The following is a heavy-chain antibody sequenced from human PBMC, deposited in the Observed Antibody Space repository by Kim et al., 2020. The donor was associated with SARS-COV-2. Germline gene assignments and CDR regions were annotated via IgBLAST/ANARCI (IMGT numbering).Heavy chain of an antibody. CDR2: INPHAGEQ. Sequence: GGSLRLSCAASGFTFSGLSMIWVHQAPGKGLQWVATINPHAGEQHYVASANGRSSISRDNATNSIYLEMTSLQVDSTGVYFSSIFIAPDGSIFLFDP. V-gene: IGHV3-7*01. CDR3: SIFIAPDGSIFLFDP. CDR1: GFTFSGLS. D-gene: IGHD2-21*01. J-gene: IGHJ5*02.